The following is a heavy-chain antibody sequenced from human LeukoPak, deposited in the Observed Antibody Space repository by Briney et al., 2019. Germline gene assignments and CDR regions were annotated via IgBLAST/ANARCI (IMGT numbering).Heavy chain of an antibody. D-gene: IGHD3-16*01. CDR3: AKKSYHRFDW. J-gene: IGHJ4*02. CDR2: ISVNGDNT. V-gene: IGHV3-23*01. CDR1: GFTFSDYA. Sequence: GGSLRLSCAASGFTFSDYAMTWVRQAPGKGLEWVSAISVNGDNTYYADSMRGRFSISRDNSKNTLYLQINSLRAEDTAVYYCAKKSYHRFDWRGQGTLVTVSS.